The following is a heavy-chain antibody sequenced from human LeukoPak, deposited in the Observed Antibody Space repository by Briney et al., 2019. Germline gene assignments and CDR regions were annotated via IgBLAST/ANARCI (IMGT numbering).Heavy chain of an antibody. CDR3: ARVRGYSGYLDY. Sequence: GGSLRLSCVTSGFTFRAYTMNWVRQAPGKGLEWVASITSTSSYIYHADSLRGRFTISRDNDENSLFLQMDSLRAEDTAVYYCARVRGYSGYLDYWGQGTLVTVSS. J-gene: IGHJ4*02. CDR1: GFTFRAYT. D-gene: IGHD5-12*01. V-gene: IGHV3-21*06. CDR2: ITSTSSYI.